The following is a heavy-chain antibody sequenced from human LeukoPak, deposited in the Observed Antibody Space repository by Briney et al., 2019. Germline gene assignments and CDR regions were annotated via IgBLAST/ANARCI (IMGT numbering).Heavy chain of an antibody. CDR3: ARDGLYSYGYSYFDY. CDR1: GVSITSYH. D-gene: IGHD5-18*01. V-gene: IGHV4-4*07. Sequence: PSETLSLTXTVSGVSITSYHWSWIRQPAGKGLEWIGRIHASGSSNYNPSLKSRVTMSIDTSKNQFSLKLTSVTAADTAVYYCARDGLYSYGYSYFDYWGQGTLVTVSS. CDR2: IHASGSS. J-gene: IGHJ4*02.